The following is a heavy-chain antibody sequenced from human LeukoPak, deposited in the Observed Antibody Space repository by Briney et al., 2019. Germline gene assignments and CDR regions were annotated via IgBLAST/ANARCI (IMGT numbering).Heavy chain of an antibody. D-gene: IGHD5-18*01. CDR2: IKSDGSSI. CDR1: GFTFSSYW. CDR3: ARAVDVYTYGYGY. Sequence: PGGSLRLSCAAPGFTFSSYWMHWVRQAPGKGLLWVSRIKSDGSSISYSDFVKGRFTISRDNAKSTLYLQMNSLRAEDTAVYYCARAVDVYTYGYGYWGQGTLVTVSS. V-gene: IGHV3-74*01. J-gene: IGHJ4*02.